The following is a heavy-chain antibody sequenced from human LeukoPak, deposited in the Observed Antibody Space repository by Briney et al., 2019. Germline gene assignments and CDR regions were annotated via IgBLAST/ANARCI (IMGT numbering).Heavy chain of an antibody. D-gene: IGHD5-18*01. Sequence: SVKVSCKASGYTFTSYYLHWVRQAPGQGLEWMGGIIPIFGTANYAQKFQGRVTITTDESTSTAYMELSSLRSEDTAVYYCARSGYSYGYDYYYYYMDVWGKGTTVTVSS. CDR3: ARSGYSYGYDYYYYYMDV. J-gene: IGHJ6*03. CDR1: GYTFTSYY. V-gene: IGHV1-69*05. CDR2: IIPIFGTA.